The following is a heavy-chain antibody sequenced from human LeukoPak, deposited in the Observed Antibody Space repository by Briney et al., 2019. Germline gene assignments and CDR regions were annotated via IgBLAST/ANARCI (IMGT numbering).Heavy chain of an antibody. Sequence: ASVKVSCKASGYTFTSYGMSWVRQAPGQGLEWVGWISAYNGHTNYAQKIQGSVTLTTDTPTSTAYMELRSLRSDDPAVYHCARGEAAAYYSSGMEVWGQGTTVPVSS. CDR3: ARGEAAAYYSSGMEV. V-gene: IGHV1-18*01. J-gene: IGHJ6*01. CDR1: GYTFTSYG. D-gene: IGHD2-2*01. CDR2: ISAYNGHT.